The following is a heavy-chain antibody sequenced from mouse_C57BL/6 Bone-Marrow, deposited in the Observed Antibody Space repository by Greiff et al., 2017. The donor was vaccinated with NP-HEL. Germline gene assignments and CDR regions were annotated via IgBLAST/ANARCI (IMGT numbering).Heavy chain of an antibody. CDR3: ANIYDGYLAWFAY. CDR1: GFTFSDYG. CDR2: ISSGSSTI. Sequence: EVKLVESGGGLVKPGGSLKLSCAASGFTFSDYGMHWVRQAPEKGLEWVAYISSGSSTIYYADTVKGRFTISRDNAKNTLFLQMTSLRSEATAMYYCANIYDGYLAWFAYWGQGTLVTVSA. J-gene: IGHJ3*01. D-gene: IGHD2-3*01. V-gene: IGHV5-17*01.